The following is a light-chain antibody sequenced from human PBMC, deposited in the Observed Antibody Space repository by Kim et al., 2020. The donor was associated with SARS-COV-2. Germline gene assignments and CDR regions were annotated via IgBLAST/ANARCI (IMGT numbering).Light chain of an antibody. CDR3: QQYDSSPLT. J-gene: IGKJ4*01. V-gene: IGKV3D-20*01. CDR2: DAS. Sequence: EIVLTQSPDTLSLSPGETATLSCGASQSVNSNYLAWYQQKPGPAPRLLIYDASSRATGIPDRFSGSGSGTDFTLTISRLEPEDFAVYYCQQYDSSPLTFGGGTKVDIK. CDR1: QSVNSNY.